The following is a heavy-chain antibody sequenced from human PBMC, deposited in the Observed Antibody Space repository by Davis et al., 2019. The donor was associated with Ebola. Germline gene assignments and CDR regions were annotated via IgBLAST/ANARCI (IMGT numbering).Heavy chain of an antibody. CDR1: GFTFSSYG. D-gene: IGHD2-2*02. Sequence: PGGSLRLSCAASGFTFSSYGMHWVRQAPGKGLEWVAVISYDGSNKYYADSVKGRFTISRDNSKNTLYLQMNSLRAEDTAVYYCAKALSYCSSTSCYTGGNYYYYYGMDVWGQGTTVTVSS. CDR2: ISYDGSNK. J-gene: IGHJ6*02. CDR3: AKALSYCSSTSCYTGGNYYYYYGMDV. V-gene: IGHV3-30*18.